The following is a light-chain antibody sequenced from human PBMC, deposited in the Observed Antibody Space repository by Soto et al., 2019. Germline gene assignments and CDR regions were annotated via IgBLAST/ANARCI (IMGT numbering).Light chain of an antibody. J-gene: IGLJ1*01. Sequence: QSALTQPASVSGSPGQSITISCTGTGSDIGAYNYVSWYQQHPGKAPKLIIYWVTHRPSGVSTRFSASKSAYTASLTISGLQAADEAGYYCSLFTTSYFYVFGPGTKVTVL. CDR3: SLFTTSYFYV. CDR1: GSDIGAYNY. V-gene: IGLV2-14*01. CDR2: WVT.